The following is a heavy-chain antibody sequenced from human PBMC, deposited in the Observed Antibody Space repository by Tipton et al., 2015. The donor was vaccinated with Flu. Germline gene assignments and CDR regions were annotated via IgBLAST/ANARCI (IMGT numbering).Heavy chain of an antibody. CDR1: EFIFSDYG. D-gene: IGHD1-7*01. Sequence: VQLVQSGGGVVQPGRSLRLSCTASEFIFSDYGMQWVRQAPGKGLEWVSAISGSGGTTNYADSVKGRFTLSRDNSKNTLYLQMNSLRPEDTALYYCARKLGTNSFDVWGQGTMITVSS. CDR3: ARKLGTNSFDV. CDR2: ISGSGGTT. V-gene: IGHV3-23*04. J-gene: IGHJ3*01.